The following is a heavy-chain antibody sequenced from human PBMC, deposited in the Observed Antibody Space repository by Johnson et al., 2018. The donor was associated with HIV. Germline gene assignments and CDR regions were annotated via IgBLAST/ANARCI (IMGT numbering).Heavy chain of an antibody. V-gene: IGHV3-30-3*01. CDR3: ARVPWSLDAFDI. CDR1: GFTFSSYA. J-gene: IGHJ3*02. Sequence: QEQLVESGGGLVQPGGSLRLSCAASGFTFSSYAMHWVRQAPGKGLEWVAVISYDGSNKYYADSVKGRFTISRDNSKNTLYLQMNSLRAEDTAVYYCARVPWSLDAFDIWGQGTMVTVSS. D-gene: IGHD2-15*01. CDR2: ISYDGSNK.